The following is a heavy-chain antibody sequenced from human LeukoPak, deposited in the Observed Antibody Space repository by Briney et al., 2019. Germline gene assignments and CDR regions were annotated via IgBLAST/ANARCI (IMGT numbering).Heavy chain of an antibody. CDR2: IWYDGSNK. CDR1: GFTFSSYG. D-gene: IGHD3-3*01. Sequence: GGSLRLSCAASGFTFSSYGMHWVRQAPGKGLEWVAVIWYDGSNKYYADSVKGRFTISRDNSKNTLYLQMNSLRAEDTAVYYCARDGSPYYDFWSGSFWFDPWGQGTLVTVSS. V-gene: IGHV3-33*01. CDR3: ARDGSPYYDFWSGSFWFDP. J-gene: IGHJ5*02.